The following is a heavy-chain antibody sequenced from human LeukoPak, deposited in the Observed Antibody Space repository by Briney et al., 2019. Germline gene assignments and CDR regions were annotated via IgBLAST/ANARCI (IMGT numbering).Heavy chain of an antibody. J-gene: IGHJ4*02. Sequence: GWSLTLDCAASGFTVSSNCMNLVRQAPSKRLEWVAAIYSVGNTYYADSVKGRFTISRDNSNNTLSLQMNNLRAEDTAMYYCARDSFDISGYPYYFHDWGQGTLVTVSS. CDR1: GFTVSSNC. CDR2: IYSVGNT. CDR3: ARDSFDISGYPYYFHD. V-gene: IGHV3-66*01. D-gene: IGHD3-22*01.